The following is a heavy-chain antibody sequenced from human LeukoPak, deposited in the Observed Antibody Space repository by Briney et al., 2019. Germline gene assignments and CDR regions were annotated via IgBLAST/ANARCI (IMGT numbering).Heavy chain of an antibody. CDR2: MNPNSGNT. CDR3: ARVRRESSSLHDAFDI. Sequence: ASVKVSCKASGYTFTSYDINWVRQATGQGLEWMGWMNPNSGNTGYAQKFQGRVTITRNTSISTAYMELRSLRSDDTAVYYCARVRRESSSLHDAFDIWGQGTMVTVSS. CDR1: GYTFTSYD. D-gene: IGHD6-6*01. V-gene: IGHV1-8*03. J-gene: IGHJ3*02.